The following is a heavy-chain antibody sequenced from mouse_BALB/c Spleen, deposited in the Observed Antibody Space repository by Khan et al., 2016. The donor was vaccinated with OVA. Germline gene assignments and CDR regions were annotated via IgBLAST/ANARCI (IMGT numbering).Heavy chain of an antibody. CDR2: IWGDGST. CDR1: GFSLTSYG. D-gene: IGHD1-1*01. Sequence: VQLKESGPGLVAPSQSLSITCTVSGFSLTSYGVNWVRQPPGEGLEWLGVIWGDGSTNYHSTLKSRLIISKDSSKRQVFLTLNSLQTDDTATYYCAKFTPDYYSMDYWGQRTSVTVST. CDR3: AKFTPDYYSMDY. J-gene: IGHJ4*01. V-gene: IGHV2-3*01.